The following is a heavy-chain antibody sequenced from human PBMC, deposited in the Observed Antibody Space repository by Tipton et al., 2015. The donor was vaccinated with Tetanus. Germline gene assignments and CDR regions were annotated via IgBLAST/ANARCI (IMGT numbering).Heavy chain of an antibody. CDR2: THHSGNT. Sequence: TLSLTCSVSGASIRSYYWNWIRQVPGKGLEWIGYTHHSGNTKYNPSLSGRVTTSVDTSKNQFSLKPTSATAADTAVYFCAREGIRLIGEVIFRYFDVWGRGTLVTVSS. CDR1: GASIRSYY. D-gene: IGHD3-3*02. V-gene: IGHV4-59*01. J-gene: IGHJ2*01. CDR3: AREGIRLIGEVIFRYFDV.